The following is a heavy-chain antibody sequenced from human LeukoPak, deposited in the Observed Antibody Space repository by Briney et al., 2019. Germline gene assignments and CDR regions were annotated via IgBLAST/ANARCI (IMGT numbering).Heavy chain of an antibody. CDR1: GYTFTSYD. J-gene: IGHJ4*02. Sequence: ASVKVSCKASGYTFTSYDINWVRQATGQGLEWMGWMNPNSGNTGHAQKFQGRVTITRNTSISTAYMELSSLRSEDTAVYYCARGFRYDYVWGSYRYFDYWGQGTLVTVSS. D-gene: IGHD3-16*02. V-gene: IGHV1-8*03. CDR3: ARGFRYDYVWGSYRYFDY. CDR2: MNPNSGNT.